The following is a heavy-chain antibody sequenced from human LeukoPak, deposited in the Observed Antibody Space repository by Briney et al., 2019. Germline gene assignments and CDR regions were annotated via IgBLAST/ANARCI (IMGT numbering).Heavy chain of an antibody. V-gene: IGHV1-69*05. D-gene: IGHD6-13*01. CDR2: IIPVFGTA. J-gene: IGHJ4*02. Sequence: GASVKVSCKASGGTFSSYAISWVRQAPGQGLEWMGGIIPVFGTANYAQKFQGRVTITTDESTSTAYMELSSLRSEDTAVYYCASPGIAAAGTLFFWGQGTLVTVSS. CDR1: GGTFSSYA. CDR3: ASPGIAAAGTLFF.